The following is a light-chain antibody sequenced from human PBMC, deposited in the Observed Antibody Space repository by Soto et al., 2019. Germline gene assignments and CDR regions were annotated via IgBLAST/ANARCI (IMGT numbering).Light chain of an antibody. CDR1: QSISSY. Sequence: DIQMTQSPSSLSASVGDRVIITCRTSQSISSYLNWYQQKPVKAPRLLIYAASSLQSGVPSRFSGGGSGTYFTLTISSLQPEDFATYYCQQSYGTPNTFGQGTKLEIK. V-gene: IGKV1-39*01. CDR2: AAS. J-gene: IGKJ2*01. CDR3: QQSYGTPNT.